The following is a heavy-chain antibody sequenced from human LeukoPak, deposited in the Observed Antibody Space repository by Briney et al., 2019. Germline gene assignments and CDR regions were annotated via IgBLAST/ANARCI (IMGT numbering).Heavy chain of an antibody. CDR3: AKSHASIWNVYDY. D-gene: IGHD1-1*01. Sequence: GESLRLSCAASGFTFSSYWMSWARQAPGKGLEWVANINQDGSEKYYVDSVTGRFTTPRDNPKNSLYLQMNSLRAEDTAGYYCAKSHASIWNVYDYWGQGTLVTVSS. V-gene: IGHV3-7*05. CDR1: GFTFSSYW. CDR2: INQDGSEK. J-gene: IGHJ4*02.